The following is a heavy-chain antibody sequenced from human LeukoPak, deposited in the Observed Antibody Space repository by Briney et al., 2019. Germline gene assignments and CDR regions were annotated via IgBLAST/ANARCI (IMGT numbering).Heavy chain of an antibody. Sequence: SVKVSCKASGGTFSSYAISWVRQAPGQGLEWMGGIIPIFGTANYAQKFQGRVTITTDESTSTAYMELSSLRSEDTAVYYCASSFPIFGVVISTYYYYMDVWGKGTTVTVS. D-gene: IGHD3-3*01. CDR1: GGTFSSYA. CDR2: IIPIFGTA. V-gene: IGHV1-69*05. J-gene: IGHJ6*03. CDR3: ASSFPIFGVVISTYYYYMDV.